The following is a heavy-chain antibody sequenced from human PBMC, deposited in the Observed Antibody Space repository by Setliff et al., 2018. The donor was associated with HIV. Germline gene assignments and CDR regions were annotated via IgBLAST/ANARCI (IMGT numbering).Heavy chain of an antibody. CDR1: GYTFTSYG. D-gene: IGHD3-3*01. J-gene: IGHJ3*02. CDR2: ISAYSGHT. Sequence: ASVKVSCKASGYTFTSYGISWVRQAPGQGLEWMGWISAYSGHTNYAQKLQGRVTMTTDTSTSTAYMELRSLRSDETAVYYCARVAWYYSFWSGLGDAFDIWGQGTMVTVSS. V-gene: IGHV1-18*01. CDR3: ARVAWYYSFWSGLGDAFDI.